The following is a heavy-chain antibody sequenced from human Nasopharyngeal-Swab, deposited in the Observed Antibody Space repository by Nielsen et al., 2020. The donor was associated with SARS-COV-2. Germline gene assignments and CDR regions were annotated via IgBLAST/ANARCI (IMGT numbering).Heavy chain of an antibody. CDR2: ISSSGSTI. Sequence: GESLKISCAASGFTFSDYYMSWIRQAPGKGLEWVSYISSSGSTIYYADSVKGRFTISRDNAKNSLYLQMNSLRAEDTAVYYCARSFEGSSGYYYDYFDYWGQGTLVTVSS. CDR3: ARSFEGSSGYYYDYFDY. D-gene: IGHD3-22*01. CDR1: GFTFSDYY. V-gene: IGHV3-11*04. J-gene: IGHJ4*02.